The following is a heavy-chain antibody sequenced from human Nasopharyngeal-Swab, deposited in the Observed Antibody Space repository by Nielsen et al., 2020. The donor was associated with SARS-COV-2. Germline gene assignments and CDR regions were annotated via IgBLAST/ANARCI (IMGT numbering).Heavy chain of an antibody. V-gene: IGHV5-51*01. D-gene: IGHD1-26*01. J-gene: IGHJ4*02. CDR1: GYTFNTYL. Sequence: GGSLRLSCKGSGYTFNTYLIGWVRQMSGKGLEWMGIIYPGDSDTRYSPSFQGQVTISVDKSINTAYLQWSSLKASDTAMYYCARLLVVGASNVDYFDYWGQGTLVTVSS. CDR3: ARLLVVGASNVDYFDY. CDR2: IYPGDSDT.